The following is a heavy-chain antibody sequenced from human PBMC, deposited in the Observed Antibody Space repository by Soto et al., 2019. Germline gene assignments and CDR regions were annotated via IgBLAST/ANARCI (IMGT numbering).Heavy chain of an antibody. CDR2: ISGSGDRT. CDR3: ANRLRGYAYYFDY. CDR1: TVTFSNYA. J-gene: IGHJ4*02. V-gene: IGHV3-23*01. D-gene: IGHD5-12*01. Sequence: GVLRLSCTASTVTFSNYAMSWVRQAPGKGLEWVSAISGSGDRTFYADSQKGRFTISRDTSKNQVVLTMTNMDPVDTATYYCANRLRGYAYYFDYWGQGTLVTVSS.